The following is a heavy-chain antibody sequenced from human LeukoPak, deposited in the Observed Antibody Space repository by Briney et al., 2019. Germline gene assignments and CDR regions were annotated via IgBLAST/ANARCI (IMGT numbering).Heavy chain of an antibody. CDR3: ASVTSSSWYYYFDY. CDR2: IYSGGST. CDR1: GFTVSSNY. D-gene: IGHD6-13*01. V-gene: IGHV3-53*01. Sequence: GGSLRLSCAASGFTVSSNYMSWVRQAPGKGLEWVSVIYSGGSTYYADSVKGRFTISRDNSKNALYLQMNSLRAEDTAVYYCASVTSSSWYYYFDYWGQGTLVTVSS. J-gene: IGHJ4*02.